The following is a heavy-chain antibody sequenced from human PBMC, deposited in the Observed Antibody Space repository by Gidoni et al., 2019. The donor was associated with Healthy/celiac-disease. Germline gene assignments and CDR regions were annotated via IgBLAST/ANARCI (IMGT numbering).Heavy chain of an antibody. CDR1: GFTFSSYS. D-gene: IGHD3-22*01. V-gene: IGHV3-48*02. Sequence: EVQLVESGGGLVQPGGSLRLSFAAPGFTFSSYSMNWVRQAPGKGLEWVSYISSSSSTIYYADSVKGRFTSSRDNAKNSLYLQMNSLRDEDTAVYYCARVGPYYYDSRDAFDIWGQGTMVTVSS. CDR3: ARVGPYYYDSRDAFDI. CDR2: ISSSSSTI. J-gene: IGHJ3*02.